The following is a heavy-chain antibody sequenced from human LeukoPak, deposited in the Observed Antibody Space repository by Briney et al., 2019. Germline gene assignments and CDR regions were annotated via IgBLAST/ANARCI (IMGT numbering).Heavy chain of an antibody. D-gene: IGHD1-14*01. Sequence: PGGSLRLSCAASGFTVITNDMTWVRQAPGKGLEGVSVVYSDGNTKYRDSVQGGFTISRDNSKNTLYLEMNSLSPDDTAVYYCARGVEPLAANTLAYWGQGTLVTVSS. V-gene: IGHV3-53*01. CDR1: GFTVITND. CDR2: VYSDGNT. J-gene: IGHJ4*02. CDR3: ARGVEPLAANTLAY.